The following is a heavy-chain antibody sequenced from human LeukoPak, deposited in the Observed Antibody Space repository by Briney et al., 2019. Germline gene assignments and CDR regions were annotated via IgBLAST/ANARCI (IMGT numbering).Heavy chain of an antibody. CDR1: GFTFSSYA. D-gene: IGHD2-2*01. J-gene: IGHJ4*02. CDR3: AKGYCSSTSCGIDY. V-gene: IGHV3-23*01. Sequence: GGSLRLSCAASGFTFSSYAMSWVRQAPGKGLDWVSAISGSGGSTDYADSVKGRFTISRDNSKNTLYLQMNSLRAEDTAVYYCAKGYCSSTSCGIDYWGQGTLVTVSS. CDR2: ISGSGGST.